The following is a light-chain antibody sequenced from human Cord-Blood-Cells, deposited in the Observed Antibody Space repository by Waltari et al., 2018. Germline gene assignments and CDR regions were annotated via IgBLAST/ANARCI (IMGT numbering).Light chain of an antibody. CDR1: QSVSSN. CDR2: CAS. J-gene: IGKJ1*01. CDR3: QQYNNWPRT. Sequence: EIVMTQSPATLSVSPGERATLSCRASQSVSSNFAWYQQKPGQAPRLLIYCASTRATGIPARCSGSGFGTEFTLTISSLQSEDFAVYYCQQYNNWPRTFGQGTKVEIK. V-gene: IGKV3-15*01.